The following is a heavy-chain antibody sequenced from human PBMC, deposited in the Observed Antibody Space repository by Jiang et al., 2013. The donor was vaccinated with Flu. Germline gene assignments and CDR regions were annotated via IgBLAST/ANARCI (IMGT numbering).Heavy chain of an antibody. V-gene: IGHV4-39*01. CDR1: GEPITADTYY. J-gene: IGHJ4*02. Sequence: GSGLVKPSETLSLACSVSGEPITADTYYWAWIRQPPGKGLEWIGSISYTGDTYYNPSLKSRLTISIDTPRNQLSLKMSSVAAADTAVYFCARPGSTTGWFYFDSWGQGAPGHRLL. CDR3: ARPGSTTGWFYFDS. CDR2: ISYTGDT. D-gene: IGHD6-19*01.